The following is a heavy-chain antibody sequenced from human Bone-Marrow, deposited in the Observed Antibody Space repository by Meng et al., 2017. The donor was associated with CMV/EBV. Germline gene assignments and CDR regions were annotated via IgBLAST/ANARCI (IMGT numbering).Heavy chain of an antibody. V-gene: IGHV4-39*07. CDR1: GGSISSSSYY. CDR2: IYYSGST. J-gene: IGHJ4*02. D-gene: IGHD4-17*01. CDR3: ASHRYGDYVDDY. Sequence: SETLSLTCTVSGGSISSSSYYWGWIRQPPGKGLEWIGSIYYSGSTYYNPSLKSRVTISVDTSKNQFSLKLSSVTAADTAVYYCASHRYGDYVDDYWVQGPLVPVSS.